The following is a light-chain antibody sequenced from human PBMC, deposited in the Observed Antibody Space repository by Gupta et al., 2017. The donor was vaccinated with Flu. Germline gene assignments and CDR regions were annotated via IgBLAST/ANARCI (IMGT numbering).Light chain of an antibody. CDR1: QTVSSN. CDR3: QQYNNWPPIT. V-gene: IGKV3-15*01. J-gene: IGKJ5*01. Sequence: EIVLTQSPATLSVSPGERATLSCRASQTVSSNLAWYQQKPGQAPRLLISGASTRATGIPARFSGSGSGTEFTLTISSLQTEDFAVYYCQQYNNWPPITFGQGTRLEIK. CDR2: GAS.